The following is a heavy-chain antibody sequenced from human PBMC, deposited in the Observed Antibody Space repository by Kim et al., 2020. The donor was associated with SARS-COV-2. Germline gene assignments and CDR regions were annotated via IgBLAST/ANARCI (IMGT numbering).Heavy chain of an antibody. CDR3: AKDYDYGDYYFDY. CDR2: ISYDGSNK. CDR1: GFTFSSYG. V-gene: IGHV3-30*18. Sequence: GGSLRLSCAASGFTFSSYGMHWVRQAPGKGLEWVAVISYDGSNKYYADSVKGRFTISRDNSKNTLYLQMNSLRAEDTAVYYCAKDYDYGDYYFDYWGQGTLVTVSS. D-gene: IGHD4-17*01. J-gene: IGHJ4*02.